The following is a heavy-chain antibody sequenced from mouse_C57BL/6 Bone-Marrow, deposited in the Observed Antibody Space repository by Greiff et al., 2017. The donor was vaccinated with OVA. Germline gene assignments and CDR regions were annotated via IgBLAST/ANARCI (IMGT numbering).Heavy chain of an antibody. V-gene: IGHV5-4*01. CDR2: ISDGGSYT. CDR3: ARLTWVDY. J-gene: IGHJ2*01. CDR1: GFTFSSYA. D-gene: IGHD1-3*01. Sequence: EVHLVESGGGLVKPGGSLKLSCAASGFTFSSYAMSWVRQTPEKRLEWVATISDGGSYTYYPDNVTGRFTISRDNAKNNLYLQMSHRKSEDTAMDYCARLTWVDYWGQGTTLTVTS.